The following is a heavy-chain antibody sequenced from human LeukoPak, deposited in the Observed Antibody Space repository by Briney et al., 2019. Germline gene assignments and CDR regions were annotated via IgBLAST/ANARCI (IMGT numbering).Heavy chain of an antibody. CDR1: GFTVSSNE. CDR3: AKPQILGVGATFSAFDY. D-gene: IGHD1-26*01. Sequence: PGGSLRLSCAASGFTVSSNEMSWVRQAPGKGLEWVSSISGGSTYYADSRKGRFTISRDNAKNSLYLQMNSLRAEDTAVYYCAKPQILGVGATFSAFDYWGQGTLVTVSS. J-gene: IGHJ4*02. CDR2: ISGGST. V-gene: IGHV3-38-3*01.